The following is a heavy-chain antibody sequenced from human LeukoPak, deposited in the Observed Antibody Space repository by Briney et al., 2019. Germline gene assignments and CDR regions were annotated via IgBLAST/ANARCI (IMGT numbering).Heavy chain of an antibody. Sequence: GGSLRLSCAASGFTFDDYAMHWVRQAPGKGLEWVSGISWNSGSIGYADSVKGRFTISRDNAKNSLYLQMNSLRADDTALYYCAKDGAPYYYTSGSYWGGNWFDPWGQGTLVTVSS. D-gene: IGHD3-10*01. CDR3: AKDGAPYYYTSGSYWGGNWFDP. J-gene: IGHJ5*02. V-gene: IGHV3-9*01. CDR1: GFTFDDYA. CDR2: ISWNSGSI.